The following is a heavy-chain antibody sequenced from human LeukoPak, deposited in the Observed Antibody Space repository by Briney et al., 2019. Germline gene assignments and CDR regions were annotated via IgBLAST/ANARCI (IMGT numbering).Heavy chain of an antibody. J-gene: IGHJ4*02. CDR2: INWSGGST. CDR1: GFAFDEHG. CDR3: ARTPITSPFYFDY. Sequence: GGSLRLSCTASGFAFDEHGMSWVRQVPGKGLEWVAGINWSGGSTGYADPLRGRFTISRDNARNSLYLQMDSLRAEDTALYYCARTPITSPFYFDYWGQGTLVTVSS. V-gene: IGHV3-20*04. D-gene: IGHD2-2*01.